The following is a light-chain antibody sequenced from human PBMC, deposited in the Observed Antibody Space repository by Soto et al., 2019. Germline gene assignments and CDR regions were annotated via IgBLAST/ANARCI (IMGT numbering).Light chain of an antibody. CDR1: SSNIGSNS. CDR2: RNH. Sequence: QSALTQPPSPSGTPGQRVNISCSGSSSNIGSNSVNWYQQLPGPAPKLLIYRNHQRPSGISDRFSGSKSGNTASLTISGLQPEDEADYYCSSYGGSSTLFGGGTKLTVL. J-gene: IGLJ3*02. CDR3: SSYGGSSTL. V-gene: IGLV1-44*01.